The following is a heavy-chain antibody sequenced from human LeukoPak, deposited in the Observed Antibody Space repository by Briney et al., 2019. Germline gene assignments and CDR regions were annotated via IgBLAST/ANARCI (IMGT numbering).Heavy chain of an antibody. CDR1: GFSFSSYG. Sequence: PGGTLRLSCEASGFSFSSYGMSWVRQAPGEGLEWVSGFSASDGSRYYADSVKGRFTISRDNSKNTLYLQMNSLRAEDTAVYYCARRRNSGSYYRFDYWGQGTLVTVSS. V-gene: IGHV3-23*01. J-gene: IGHJ4*02. CDR3: ARRRNSGSYYRFDY. CDR2: FSASDGSR. D-gene: IGHD1-26*01.